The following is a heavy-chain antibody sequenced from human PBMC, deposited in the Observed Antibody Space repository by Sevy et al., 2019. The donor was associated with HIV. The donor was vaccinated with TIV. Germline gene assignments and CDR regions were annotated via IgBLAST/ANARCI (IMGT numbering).Heavy chain of an antibody. V-gene: IGHV4-61*01. CDR1: GASVSAANDY. Sequence: SETLSLICSVSGASVSAANDYWSWIRQPPGKGLEWLGNVFYFGSTNYNPSLKSRVTTSLDTSKKQFSLNLNSATAADTAVYYCARDQYYDIGTGLYAMDVWGQGTTVTVSS. D-gene: IGHD3-9*01. CDR2: VFYFGST. J-gene: IGHJ6*02. CDR3: ARDQYYDIGTGLYAMDV.